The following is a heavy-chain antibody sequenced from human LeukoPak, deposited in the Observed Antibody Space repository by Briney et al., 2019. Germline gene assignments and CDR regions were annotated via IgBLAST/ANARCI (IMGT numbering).Heavy chain of an antibody. CDR2: IRLDGGEK. CDR1: GFTFSSYW. Sequence: PGGYLRLSCAVSGFTFSSYWMNWVRQAPGMGLEWVASIRLDGGEKSYVDSVKGRFTISRDNTKNSLYLQMSSLRAEDTAVYYCARDGAAPGLYFDLWGQGTLVTVSS. V-gene: IGHV3-7*01. J-gene: IGHJ4*01. CDR3: ARDGAAPGLYFDL. D-gene: IGHD6-13*01.